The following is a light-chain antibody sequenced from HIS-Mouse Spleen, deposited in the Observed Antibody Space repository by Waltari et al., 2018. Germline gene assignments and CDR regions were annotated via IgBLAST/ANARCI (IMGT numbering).Light chain of an antibody. CDR1: ISDVRGYNY. J-gene: IGLJ3*02. V-gene: IGLV2-14*01. Sequence: QSALTQPASVSGSPGQSITISCTGTISDVRGYNYLCWYQQHPAKAPKLMIYEVSNRPSGVSNRFSGSKSGNTASLTISGLQAEDEADYYCSSYTSSSTLVFGGGTKLTVL. CDR2: EVS. CDR3: SSYTSSSTLV.